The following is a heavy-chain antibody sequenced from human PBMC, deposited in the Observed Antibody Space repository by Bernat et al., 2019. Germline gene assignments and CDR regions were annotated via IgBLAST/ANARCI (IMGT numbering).Heavy chain of an antibody. J-gene: IGHJ3*02. CDR3: AREYSSSCLLTI. Sequence: QVQLQESGPGLVKPSQTLSLTCTVSGGSISSSSYYWGWIRQPPGKGLEWIGSIYYSGSTYYNPSLKSRVTISVDTSKNQFSLKLSSVTAADTAVYYCAREYSSSCLLTIWGQGTMVTVSS. D-gene: IGHD6-13*01. CDR2: IYYSGST. V-gene: IGHV4-39*02. CDR1: GGSISSSSYY.